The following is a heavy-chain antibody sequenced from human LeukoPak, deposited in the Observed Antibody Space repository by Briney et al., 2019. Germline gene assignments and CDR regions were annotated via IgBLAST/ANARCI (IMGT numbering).Heavy chain of an antibody. D-gene: IGHD3-9*01. J-gene: IGHJ4*02. CDR3: ARALTSYVILTGYRTNPFDY. CDR2: TYYRSKWYN. Sequence: SQTLSLTCAISGDSVSSNSAAWNWIRQSPSRGLEWLGRTYYRSKWYNDYAVSVKSRITINPDTSKNQFSLQLNSVTPEDTAVYYCARALTSYVILTGYRTNPFDYWGQGTLVTVSS. CDR1: GDSVSSNSAA. V-gene: IGHV6-1*01.